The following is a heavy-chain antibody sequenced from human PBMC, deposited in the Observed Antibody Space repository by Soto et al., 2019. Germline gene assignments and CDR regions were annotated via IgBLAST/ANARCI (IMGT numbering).Heavy chain of an antibody. V-gene: IGHV4-4*07. CDR3: ARDSMVRGVMEYNWFDP. Sequence: SETLSLTCTVSGGSISSYYWSWIRQPAGKGLEWIGRIYTSGSTNYNPSLKSRVTMSVDTSKNQFSLKLSSVTAADTAVYYCARDSMVRGVMEYNWFDPWGQGTLVTVSS. CDR1: GGSISSYY. J-gene: IGHJ5*02. CDR2: IYTSGST. D-gene: IGHD3-10*01.